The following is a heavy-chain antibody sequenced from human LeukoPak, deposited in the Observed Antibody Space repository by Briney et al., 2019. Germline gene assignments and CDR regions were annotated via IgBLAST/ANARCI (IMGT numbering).Heavy chain of an antibody. Sequence: ETLSLTCTVSGGSISSYYWSWIRQPPGKGLEWVSGISGSDGTTYYADSVKGRFTISRDNSKNTLYLQMNGLRAEDTAVYYCAKDSAKKYDDYWGQGTLVTVSS. V-gene: IGHV3-23*01. D-gene: IGHD2/OR15-2a*01. CDR1: GGSISSYY. J-gene: IGHJ4*02. CDR3: AKDSAKKYDDY. CDR2: ISGSDGTT.